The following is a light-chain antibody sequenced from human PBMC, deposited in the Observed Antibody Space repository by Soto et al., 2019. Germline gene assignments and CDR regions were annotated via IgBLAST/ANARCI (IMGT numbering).Light chain of an antibody. J-gene: IGLJ2*01. CDR3: SSFTGSNKRV. CDR2: EVS. Sequence: QSVLTQPPSASGSPGQSVTVSCTGTTNDIGGYNYVSWYQQHPGKAPKLMIYEVSKRPSGVPDRFSGSKSGNTASLTVSGLQAEDEADYYCSSFTGSNKRVFGGGTKLTVL. CDR1: TNDIGGYNY. V-gene: IGLV2-8*01.